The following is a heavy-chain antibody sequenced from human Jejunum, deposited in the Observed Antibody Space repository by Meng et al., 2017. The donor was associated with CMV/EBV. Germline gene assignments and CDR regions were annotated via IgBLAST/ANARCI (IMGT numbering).Heavy chain of an antibody. D-gene: IGHD3-16*01. Sequence: QVQLVQSGAEGKKPXASGKVSCKASAYTFAGYYMHWVRQAPGQGLEWMGRINPNSGGANYAQKFQGRVTMTRDTSISTAYMELSRLRSDDTAVYYCAREGLVGDLRYFDLWGRGTLVTVSS. CDR3: AREGLVGDLRYFDL. CDR2: INPNSGGA. V-gene: IGHV1-2*06. J-gene: IGHJ2*01. CDR1: AYTFAGYY.